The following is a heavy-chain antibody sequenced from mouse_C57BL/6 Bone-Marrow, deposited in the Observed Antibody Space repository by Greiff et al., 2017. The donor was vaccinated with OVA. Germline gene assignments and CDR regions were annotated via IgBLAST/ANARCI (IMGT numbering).Heavy chain of an antibody. Sequence: EVKLQESGGDLVKPGGSLKLSCAASGFTFSSYGMSWVRQTPDKRLEWVATISSGGSYTYYPDSVKGRFTISRDNAKNTLYLQMSSMKSEDTARYYCARKGTWGQGTLVTVSA. CDR3: ARKGT. D-gene: IGHD3-3*01. CDR2: ISSGGSYT. V-gene: IGHV5-6*01. J-gene: IGHJ3*02. CDR1: GFTFSSYG.